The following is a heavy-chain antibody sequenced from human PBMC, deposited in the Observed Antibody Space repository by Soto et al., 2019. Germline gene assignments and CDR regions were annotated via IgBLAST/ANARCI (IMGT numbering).Heavy chain of an antibody. J-gene: IGHJ6*03. D-gene: IGHD1-1*01. CDR2: ISGNSDST. CDR1: GFTFSTSA. CDR3: AKENWNTYYYYNYMDV. V-gene: IGHV3-23*01. Sequence: RGSLRLSCAASGFTFSTSAMSWVRQAPGKGLEWVSSISGNSDSTYYADSVKGRFTISRDNSVNTLYLHMNSLRAEDTAVYYCAKENWNTYYYYNYMDVWGKGTTVTVSS.